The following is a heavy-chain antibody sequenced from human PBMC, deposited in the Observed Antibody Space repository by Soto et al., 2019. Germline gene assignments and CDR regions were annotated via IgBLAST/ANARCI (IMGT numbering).Heavy chain of an antibody. Sequence: EVQLVESGGGLVQPGRSLRLSCAASGFTFDDYAMHWVRQAPGKGLEWVSGISWNSGSIGYADSVKGRFTISRDNAKNSLYLQMNSLRAEDTALYYCAKDFGELRYCSGGSCGTRDYWGQGTLVTVSS. V-gene: IGHV3-9*01. CDR1: GFTFDDYA. CDR3: AKDFGELRYCSGGSCGTRDY. J-gene: IGHJ4*02. CDR2: ISWNSGSI. D-gene: IGHD2-15*01.